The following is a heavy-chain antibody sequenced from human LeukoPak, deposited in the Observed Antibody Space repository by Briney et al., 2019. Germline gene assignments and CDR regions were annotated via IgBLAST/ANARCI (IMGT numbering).Heavy chain of an antibody. CDR1: GFTFSSYA. D-gene: IGHD1-26*01. V-gene: IGHV3-74*01. CDR2: INTDGSST. J-gene: IGHJ3*02. CDR3: ARDREVPGGPVNAFDI. Sequence: GRSLRLSCAASGFTFSSYAMHWVRQAPGKGLVWVSRINTDGSSTSYADSVKGRFTISRDNAKNTLYLQMNSLRAEDTAVYYCARDREVPGGPVNAFDIWGQGTMVTVSS.